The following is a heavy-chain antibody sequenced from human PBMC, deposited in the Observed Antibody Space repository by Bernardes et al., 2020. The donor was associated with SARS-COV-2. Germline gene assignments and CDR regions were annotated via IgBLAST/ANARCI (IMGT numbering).Heavy chain of an antibody. Sequence: SETLSLTCTVSGGSISSSSYYWGWIRQPPGKGLEWIGSIYYSGSTYYNPSLKSRVTISVDTSKNQFSLKLSSVTAADTAVYYCATEDCGGDCYSLYYYYYGMDVWGQGTTVTVSS. CDR1: GGSISSSSYY. D-gene: IGHD2-21*02. CDR2: IYYSGST. V-gene: IGHV4-39*02. CDR3: ATEDCGGDCYSLYYYYYGMDV. J-gene: IGHJ6*02.